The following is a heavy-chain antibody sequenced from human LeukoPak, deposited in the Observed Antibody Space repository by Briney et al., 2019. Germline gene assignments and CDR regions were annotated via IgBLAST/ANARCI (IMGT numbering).Heavy chain of an antibody. D-gene: IGHD4-23*01. CDR1: GFTFDDYA. V-gene: IGHV3-9*01. Sequence: PGGSLRLSCAASGFTFDDYAMHWVRQAPGKGLEWVSGISWNSGSIGYADSVKGRFTISRDNSKNTLFLQMNSLRAEDTGLYYCAKEQNFGGTPFDSWGQGTLVTVSS. CDR2: ISWNSGSI. J-gene: IGHJ4*02. CDR3: AKEQNFGGTPFDS.